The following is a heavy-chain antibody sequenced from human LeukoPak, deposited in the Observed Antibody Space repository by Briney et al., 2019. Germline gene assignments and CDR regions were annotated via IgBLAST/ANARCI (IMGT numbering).Heavy chain of an antibody. Sequence: PSETLSLTCAVSGYSISSGYYWGWIRQPPGKGLEWIGSIYHSGSTYYNPSLKSRVTISVDTSKNQFSLKLSSVTAADTAVYYCASTTDPAFDIWGQGTVVTVSS. D-gene: IGHD4-17*01. V-gene: IGHV4-38-2*01. CDR3: ASTTDPAFDI. CDR1: GYSISSGYY. J-gene: IGHJ3*02. CDR2: IYHSGST.